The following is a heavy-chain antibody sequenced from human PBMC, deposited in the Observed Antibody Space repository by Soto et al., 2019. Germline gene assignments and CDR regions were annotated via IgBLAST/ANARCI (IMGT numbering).Heavy chain of an antibody. CDR3: ARADRDYYDSSGYSTQLFDY. D-gene: IGHD3-22*01. Sequence: SETLSLTCTVSGGSISSGDYYWSWIRQPPGKGLEWIGYIYYSGSTYYNPSLKSRVTISVDTSKNQFSLKLSSVTAADTAVYYCARADRDYYDSSGYSTQLFDYWGQGTLVTVSS. J-gene: IGHJ4*02. CDR2: IYYSGST. CDR1: GGSISSGDYY. V-gene: IGHV4-30-4*01.